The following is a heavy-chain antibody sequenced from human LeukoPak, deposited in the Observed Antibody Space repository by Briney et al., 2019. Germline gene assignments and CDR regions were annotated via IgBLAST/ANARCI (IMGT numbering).Heavy chain of an antibody. Sequence: GRSLRLSCAASGLTFSRYGMYWVRQAPGKGLEWVALISYDKSHRYYADSVKGRFTISRDNSKNTMYLQMNSLRAEDTAVYYCAKSPDTWNYGFLEYWGQGTLVTVSS. CDR3: AKSPDTWNYGFLEY. V-gene: IGHV3-30*18. CDR2: ISYDKSHR. D-gene: IGHD1-7*01. J-gene: IGHJ4*02. CDR1: GLTFSRYG.